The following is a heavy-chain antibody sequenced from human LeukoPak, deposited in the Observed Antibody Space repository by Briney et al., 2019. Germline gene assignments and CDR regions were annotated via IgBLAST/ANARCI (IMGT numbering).Heavy chain of an antibody. CDR2: IIPIFGTA. D-gene: IGHD2-2*01. Sequence: GSSVKVSCKASGGTFSSYAISWVRQAPGQGLEWMGGIIPIFGTANYAQKFQGRVTITADESTSTAYMELSSLRSEDTAVYYCARGRGYCSSTSCYLNYYYGMDVWGKGTTVTVSS. CDR1: GGTFSSYA. J-gene: IGHJ6*04. V-gene: IGHV1-69*01. CDR3: ARGRGYCSSTSCYLNYYYGMDV.